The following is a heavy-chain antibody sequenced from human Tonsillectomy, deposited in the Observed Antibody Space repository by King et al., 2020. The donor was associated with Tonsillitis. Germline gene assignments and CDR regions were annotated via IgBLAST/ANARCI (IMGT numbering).Heavy chain of an antibody. Sequence: VQLVESGAEVKKPGESLKISCKGSGYSFTNYWIGWVRQMPGKGLEWMGIIYPGDSDSRYSPSFQGQVTISADKSISTAYLQWSSLKASDTAMYYCARIDVISSSSYWYFELWGRGTLVTVSS. V-gene: IGHV5-51*01. CDR1: GYSFTNYW. CDR2: IYPGDSDS. D-gene: IGHD6-6*01. CDR3: ARIDVISSSSYWYFEL. J-gene: IGHJ2*01.